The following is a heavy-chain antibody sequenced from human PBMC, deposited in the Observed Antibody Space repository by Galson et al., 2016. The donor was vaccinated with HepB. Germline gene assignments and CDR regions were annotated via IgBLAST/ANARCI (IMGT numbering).Heavy chain of an antibody. CDR1: GYHFLNYG. Sequence: SVKVSCKPSGYHFLNYGISWVRQAPGQGLEWMGWISTYNGNTKSAQKVQDRLTMTTDTSTGTGYMDLRSLTSEDTAVYYCATYNVSLGDYNAFDFWGQGTLVTVSS. CDR2: ISTYNGNT. CDR3: ATYNVSLGDYNAFDF. J-gene: IGHJ4*02. V-gene: IGHV1-18*01. D-gene: IGHD3-10*01.